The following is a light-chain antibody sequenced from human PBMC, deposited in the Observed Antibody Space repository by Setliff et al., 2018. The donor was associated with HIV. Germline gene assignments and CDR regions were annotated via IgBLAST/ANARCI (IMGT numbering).Light chain of an antibody. J-gene: IGLJ1*01. Sequence: QSVLTQPASVSGSPGQSITISCTGTSSDVGGYDYVSWYQQHPGKVPKLMLYEVGNRPSGVSNRFSGSKSGNTASLIISGLQAEDEADYYCCSYTSSTTLVFGTGTKVTV. CDR3: CSYTSSTTLV. CDR2: EVG. V-gene: IGLV2-14*01. CDR1: SSDVGGYDY.